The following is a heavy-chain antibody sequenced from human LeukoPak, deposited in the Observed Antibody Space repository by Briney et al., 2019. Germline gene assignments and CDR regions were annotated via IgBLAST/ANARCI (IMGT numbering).Heavy chain of an antibody. V-gene: IGHV1-18*04. J-gene: IGHJ4*02. CDR1: GYTFTSYG. CDR2: ISAYNGNT. D-gene: IGHD3-10*01. CDR3: ARDKGILWFGELLEVDY. Sequence: ASVKVPCKASGYTFTSYGISWVRQAPGQGLEWMGWISAYNGNTNYAQKLQGRVTMTTDTSTSTAYMELRSLRSDDTAVYYCARDKGILWFGELLEVDYRGQGTLVTVSS.